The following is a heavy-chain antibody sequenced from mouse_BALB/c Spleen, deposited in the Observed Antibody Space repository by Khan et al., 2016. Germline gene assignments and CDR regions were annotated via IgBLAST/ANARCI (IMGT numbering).Heavy chain of an antibody. D-gene: IGHD1-2*01. Sequence: EVKLLESGGGLVQPGGSLKLSCAASGFDFSRYWMSWVRQAPGKGLEWIGEINPDSSTINYTPSLKDTFIISRDNAKHTLYLQMSKVRSEDTALYFCARLHDYGYMNYWGQGTTLTVSS. CDR3: ARLHDYGYMNY. CDR1: GFDFSRYW. J-gene: IGHJ2*01. V-gene: IGHV4-1*02. CDR2: INPDSSTI.